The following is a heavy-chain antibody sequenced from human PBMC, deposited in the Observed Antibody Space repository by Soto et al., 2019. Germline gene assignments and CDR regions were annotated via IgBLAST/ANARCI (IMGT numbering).Heavy chain of an antibody. CDR3: TRDSKQWLVNYYYYGMDV. D-gene: IGHD6-19*01. J-gene: IGHJ6*02. V-gene: IGHV3-49*03. Sequence: GGSLRLSCTASGFTFGDYAMSWFRQAPGKGLEWVGFIRSKAYGGTTEYAASVKGRFTISRDDSKSIAYLQMNSLKTEDTAVYYCTRDSKQWLVNYYYYGMDVWGQGTTVTVSS. CDR2: IRSKAYGGTT. CDR1: GFTFGDYA.